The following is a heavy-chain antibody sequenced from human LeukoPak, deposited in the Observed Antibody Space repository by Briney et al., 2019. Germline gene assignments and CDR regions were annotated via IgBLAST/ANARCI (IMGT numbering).Heavy chain of an antibody. J-gene: IGHJ4*02. CDR1: GGSISSGGYY. Sequence: SQTLSLTCTVSGGSISSGGYYWSWIRQHPGKGLEWIGYIYHSGSTYYNPSLKSRVTISVDTSKNQFSLKLSSVTAADTAVYYCARTMVRGVIVDYWGQGTLVTVSS. D-gene: IGHD3-10*01. CDR3: ARTMVRGVIVDY. V-gene: IGHV4-31*03. CDR2: IYHSGST.